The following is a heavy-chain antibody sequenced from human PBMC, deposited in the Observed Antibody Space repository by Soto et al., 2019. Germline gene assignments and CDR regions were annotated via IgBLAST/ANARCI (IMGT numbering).Heavy chain of an antibody. CDR1: GFTCSRYA. Sequence: QVQLVASRGGVVQPGRSLRLSCAASGFTCSRYAMHWVRQAPGTGLEWVAVISYDGSNKYYADSVKGRFTISRDNSKNTLYRQMNGLRAADTAVGYCARDPFGPYCFDYWGQGTLVTFAS. J-gene: IGHJ4*02. V-gene: IGHV3-30-3*01. CDR3: ARDPFGPYCFDY. D-gene: IGHD3-10*01. CDR2: ISYDGSNK.